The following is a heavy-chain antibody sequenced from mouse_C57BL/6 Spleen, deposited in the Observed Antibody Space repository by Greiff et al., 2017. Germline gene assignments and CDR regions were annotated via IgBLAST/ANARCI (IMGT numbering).Heavy chain of an antibody. D-gene: IGHD1-1*01. J-gene: IGHJ1*03. CDR2: INPNNGGT. V-gene: IGHV1-18*01. CDR3: ARWTTSGWYFDV. CDR1: GYTFTDYN. Sequence: VQLQQSGPELVKPGASVKIPCKASGYTFTDYNMDWVKQSHGKSLEWIGDINPNNGGTIYNQKFKGKATLTVDKSSSTAYMELLSLTSEDTAVYYCARWTTSGWYFDVWGTGTTVTVSS.